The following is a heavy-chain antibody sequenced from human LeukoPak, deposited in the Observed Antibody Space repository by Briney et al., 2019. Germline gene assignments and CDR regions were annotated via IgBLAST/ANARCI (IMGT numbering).Heavy chain of an antibody. CDR2: IYYSGST. CDR3: ARDRSNYYGSGSYPTYFDY. V-gene: IGHV4-59*01. D-gene: IGHD3-10*01. Sequence: PSETLSLTCTVSGGSISSYYWSWIRQPPGKGLEWIGYIYYSGSTNYNPSLKSRVTISVDTSKNQFSLKLSSVTAADTAVYYCARDRSNYYGSGSYPTYFDYWGQGTLVTVSS. CDR1: GGSISSYY. J-gene: IGHJ4*02.